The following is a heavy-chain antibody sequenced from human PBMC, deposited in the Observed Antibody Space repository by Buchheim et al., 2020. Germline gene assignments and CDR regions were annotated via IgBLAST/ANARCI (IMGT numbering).Heavy chain of an antibody. V-gene: IGHV3-30*03. Sequence: QVQLVESGGGVVQPGRSLRLSCAASGFSFINYGMHWVRQAPGKGLEWVAFISNDGSNKYYADSVKGRFTISRDISENTLYLQMNSLRAEDTAVYYCVRHQMGVGATWGYWGQGAL. CDR2: ISNDGSNK. CDR3: VRHQMGVGATWGY. D-gene: IGHD1-26*01. CDR1: GFSFINYG. J-gene: IGHJ4*02.